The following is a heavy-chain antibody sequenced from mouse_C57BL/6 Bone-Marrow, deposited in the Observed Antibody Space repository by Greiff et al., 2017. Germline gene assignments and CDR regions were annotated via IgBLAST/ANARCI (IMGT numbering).Heavy chain of an antibody. CDR3: TRDGSSSWYFDV. D-gene: IGHD1-1*01. CDR1: GYTFTDYE. V-gene: IGHV1-15*01. CDR2: IDPETGGT. J-gene: IGHJ1*03. Sequence: QVQLQQSGAELVRPGASVTLSCKASGYTFTDYEMHWVKQTPVHGLEWIGAIDPETGGTAYNQKFKGKAILTADKSSSTAYMELRSLTSEDSAVYYCTRDGSSSWYFDVWGTGTTVTVSS.